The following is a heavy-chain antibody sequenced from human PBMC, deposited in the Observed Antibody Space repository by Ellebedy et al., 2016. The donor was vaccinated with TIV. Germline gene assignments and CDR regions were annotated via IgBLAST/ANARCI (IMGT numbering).Heavy chain of an antibody. Sequence: SETLSLTCAVYGGSFSGYYWSWIRQPPGKGLEWIGEINHSGSTNYNPSLKSRATISVDTSKDQFSLNLSSVTAADTAMYYCARPYNSGSSHDALDIWGQGTMVTVSS. CDR3: ARPYNSGSSHDALDI. CDR2: INHSGST. CDR1: GGSFSGYY. V-gene: IGHV4-34*01. D-gene: IGHD1-26*01. J-gene: IGHJ3*02.